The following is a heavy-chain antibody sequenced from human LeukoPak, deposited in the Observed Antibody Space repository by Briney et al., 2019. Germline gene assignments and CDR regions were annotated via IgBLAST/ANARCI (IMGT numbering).Heavy chain of an antibody. Sequence: GGSLRLSCAASGFTFSSYAMSWVRQAPGKGLEWVSAISGSGGSTYYADSVKGRFSISRDNSKNTPYLQMNSLRAEDTAVYYCAKPSGQRDCYDSSDYYPYWGQGTLVTVSS. D-gene: IGHD3-22*01. CDR2: ISGSGGST. CDR3: AKPSGQRDCYDSSDYYPY. CDR1: GFTFSSYA. V-gene: IGHV3-23*01. J-gene: IGHJ4*02.